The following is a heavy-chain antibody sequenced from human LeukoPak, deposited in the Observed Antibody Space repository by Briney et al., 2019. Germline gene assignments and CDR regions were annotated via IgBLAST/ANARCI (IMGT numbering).Heavy chain of an antibody. Sequence: GASVKVSCKASGYTFTSYGISWVRQAPGQGLEWMGWISAYNGNTNYAQKLQGRVTMTTDTSTSTAYMELRSLRSDDTAVYYCARTYSGSYWAYYMDVWGKGTTVTVSS. D-gene: IGHD1-26*01. V-gene: IGHV1-18*01. CDR3: ARTYSGSYWAYYMDV. CDR1: GYTFTSYG. CDR2: ISAYNGNT. J-gene: IGHJ6*03.